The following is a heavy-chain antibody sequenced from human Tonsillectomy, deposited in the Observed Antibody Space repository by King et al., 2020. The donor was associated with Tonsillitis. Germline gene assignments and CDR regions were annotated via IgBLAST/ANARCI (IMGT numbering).Heavy chain of an antibody. V-gene: IGHV3-7*03. CDR3: AGDYPCWREAGYYYYYMDV. D-gene: IGHD6-19*01. CDR1: GFTFSGFW. Sequence: VQLVESGGGLVQPGGSLRLSCAASGFTFSGFWMTWVRQAPGKGLEWVANIKQDGSEKYYVDSVKGRFTISRDNAKNSLYLQMNSLRAEDTAVYYCAGDYPCWREAGYYYYYMDVWGKGTTVTVSS. J-gene: IGHJ6*03. CDR2: IKQDGSEK.